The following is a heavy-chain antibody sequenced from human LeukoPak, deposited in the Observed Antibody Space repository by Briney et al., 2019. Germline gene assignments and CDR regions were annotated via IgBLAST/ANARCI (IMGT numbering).Heavy chain of an antibody. CDR2: VYPGDSDA. CDR3: ARGGTGYYWPFDY. V-gene: IGHV5-51*01. Sequence: GESLKISCKGSGYRFTTYWIGWVRQTPGKGLEWMGIVYPGDSDARYSPSFQGQVTISADKSISTAYLQWSSLKASDTAMYYCARGGTGYYWPFDYWGQGTLVTVSS. D-gene: IGHD3-9*01. J-gene: IGHJ4*02. CDR1: GYRFTTYW.